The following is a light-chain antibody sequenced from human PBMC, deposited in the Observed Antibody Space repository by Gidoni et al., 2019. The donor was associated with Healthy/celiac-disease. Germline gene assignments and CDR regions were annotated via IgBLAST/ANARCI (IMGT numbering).Light chain of an antibody. V-gene: IGLV2-14*01. Sequence: QSALTPPASVSGSTGQSNTISCPGTSSDVGGYNYVPWDQQHPGKAPKLMINEVSNRPPGVSNRFSLSKSGNTASLTISGLQAEDEDDYYCSSYTSSSTPVVFGGGTKLTVL. J-gene: IGLJ2*01. CDR3: SSYTSSSTPVV. CDR1: SSDVGGYNY. CDR2: EVS.